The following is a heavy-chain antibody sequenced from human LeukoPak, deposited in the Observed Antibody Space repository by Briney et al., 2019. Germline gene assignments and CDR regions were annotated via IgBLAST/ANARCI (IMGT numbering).Heavy chain of an antibody. CDR3: SRFPRPDPGDSGC. Sequence: GGSLRLSCAASGFTFSGSIIHWVRQASGKGLEWVGRIRSKVDNYATDYAASVKGRFTISRDDSQNTAYLQMNSLKTEDTAVYYCSRFPRPDPGDSGCWGQGALVTVSS. CDR2: IRSKVDNYAT. V-gene: IGHV3-73*01. CDR1: GFTFSGSI. J-gene: IGHJ4*02. D-gene: IGHD4-17*01.